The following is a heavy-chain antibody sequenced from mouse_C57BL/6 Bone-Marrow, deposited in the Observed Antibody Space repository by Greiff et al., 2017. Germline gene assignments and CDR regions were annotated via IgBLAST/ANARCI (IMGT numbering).Heavy chain of an antibody. CDR2: VYPYNGGT. CDR1: GFTFTDYY. D-gene: IGHD3-2*02. Sequence: VQLQQSGPVLVKPGPSVKISCKASGFTFTDYYMHWVKQSHGKSLEWIGLVYPYNGGTSYNQKFKGKATLTVDTSSRTAYMELDSLTSEDSAVYYCAKQLRLPDYYAMDYWGQGTSVTVSS. V-gene: IGHV1-36*01. CDR3: AKQLRLPDYYAMDY. J-gene: IGHJ4*01.